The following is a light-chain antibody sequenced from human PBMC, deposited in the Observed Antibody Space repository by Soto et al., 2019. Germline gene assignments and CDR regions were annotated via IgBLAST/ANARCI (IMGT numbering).Light chain of an antibody. V-gene: IGKV3-15*01. CDR2: GAS. CDR1: QRVSSN. CDR3: QQYNNWPPWT. J-gene: IGKJ1*01. Sequence: EIVMTQSPATLSVSPGERATLSSRASQRVSSNLPWYQQKPGQAPRLLIYGASTRATGIPARFSGSGSETEFTLTISGLQSEDFAVYYCQQYNNWPPWTFGQGTKVESK.